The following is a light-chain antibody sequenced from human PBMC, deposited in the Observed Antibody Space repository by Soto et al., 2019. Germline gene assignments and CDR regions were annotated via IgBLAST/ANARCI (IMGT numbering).Light chain of an antibody. CDR2: GAS. V-gene: IGKV3-20*01. CDR3: QQYGGSPPT. Sequence: EIVVTQSPGTLSLSPGERATLSCRASQSVSSSYLAWYQQKPGQAPGLLIYGASTRATGIPDRFSGSGSGTDFTLTITRLEPEDFAVYYCQQYGGSPPTFGQGTKV. J-gene: IGKJ1*01. CDR1: QSVSSSY.